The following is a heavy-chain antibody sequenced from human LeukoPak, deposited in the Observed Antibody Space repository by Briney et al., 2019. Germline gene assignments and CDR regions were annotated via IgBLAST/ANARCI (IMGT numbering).Heavy chain of an antibody. Sequence: PGGSLRLSCAASGFTFNNYAVNWVRQAQGKGLEWVSVISGNGISTNYADSVKGRFTISRDNSKNTLYLQMNSLRAEDTAVYYCARAKDGYFDYWGQGTLVTVSS. CDR3: ARAKDGYFDY. CDR2: ISGNGIST. D-gene: IGHD5-24*01. J-gene: IGHJ4*02. CDR1: GFTFNNYA. V-gene: IGHV3-23*01.